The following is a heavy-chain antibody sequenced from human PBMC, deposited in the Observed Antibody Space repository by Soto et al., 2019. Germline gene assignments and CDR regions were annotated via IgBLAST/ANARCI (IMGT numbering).Heavy chain of an antibody. J-gene: IGHJ6*02. Sequence: EVQLVESGGTLVQPGGSLKLSCAASGFDASVNFMTWVRRAPGKGLEWVTAINNAGSTFYADSVKGRFSISRDDSKNTLYLQMNSLRVEDTAMYYCVRENYYYGMDVWGQGTAVTVSS. CDR1: GFDASVNF. V-gene: IGHV3-66*01. CDR2: INNAGST. CDR3: VRENYYYGMDV.